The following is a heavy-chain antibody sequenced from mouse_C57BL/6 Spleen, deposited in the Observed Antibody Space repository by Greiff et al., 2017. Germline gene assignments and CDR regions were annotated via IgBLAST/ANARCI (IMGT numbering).Heavy chain of an antibody. CDR2: INPNNGGT. CDR3: AREGDSSGYNYFDY. D-gene: IGHD3-2*02. J-gene: IGHJ2*01. CDR1: GYTFTDYY. V-gene: IGHV1-26*01. Sequence: EVKLQQSGPELVKPGASVKISCKASGYTFTDYYMNWVKQSHGKSLEWIGDINPNNGGTSYNQKFKGKATLTVDKSSSTAYMELRSLTSEDSAVYYCAREGDSSGYNYFDYWGQGTTLTVSS.